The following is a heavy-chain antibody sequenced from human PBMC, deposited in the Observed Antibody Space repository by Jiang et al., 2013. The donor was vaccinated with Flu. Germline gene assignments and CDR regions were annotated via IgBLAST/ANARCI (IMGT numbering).Heavy chain of an antibody. Sequence: SGAEVKKPGATVKISCKVSGYTFTDYYMHWVQQAPGKGLEWMGLVDPEDGETIYAEKFQGRVTITADTSTDTAYMELSSLRSEDTAVYYCATLGGPADSRYCSSTSCFPNWFDPWGQGTLVTVSS. CDR2: VDPEDGET. D-gene: IGHD2-2*01. CDR1: GYTFTDYY. J-gene: IGHJ5*02. V-gene: IGHV1-69-2*01. CDR3: ATLGGPADSRYCSSTSCFPNWFDP.